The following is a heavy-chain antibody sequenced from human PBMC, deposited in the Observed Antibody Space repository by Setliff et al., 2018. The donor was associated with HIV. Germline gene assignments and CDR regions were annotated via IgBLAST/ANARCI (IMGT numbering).Heavy chain of an antibody. CDR3: ARHDITLVRGLV. V-gene: IGHV4-61*02. J-gene: IGHJ6*02. CDR2: IAKTGST. CDR1: GDSITSGTYY. D-gene: IGHD3-10*01. Sequence: PSETLSLTCTVSGDSITSGTYYWSWIRQPAGKGLEWIGRIAKTGSTNYNPSLKSRLTISMDTSKNQFSLKLTSVTAADTAVYYCARHDITLVRGLVWGQGTTVTVSS.